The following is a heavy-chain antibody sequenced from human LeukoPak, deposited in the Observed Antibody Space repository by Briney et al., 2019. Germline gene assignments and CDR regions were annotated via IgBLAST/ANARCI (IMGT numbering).Heavy chain of an antibody. V-gene: IGHV3-23*01. D-gene: IGHD6-6*01. J-gene: IGHJ6*03. CDR3: ARDGAARLSRYYYYMDL. CDR1: GFTFSDYA. CDR2: ISTNGDST. Sequence: PGGSLRLSCTASGFTFSDYAMSWVRQAPGKGLEWVSTISTNGDSTYYADSVKGRFTISRDNSRNTQFLEMNSLRPEDTAVYYCARDGAARLSRYYYYMDLWGKGTTVTVSS.